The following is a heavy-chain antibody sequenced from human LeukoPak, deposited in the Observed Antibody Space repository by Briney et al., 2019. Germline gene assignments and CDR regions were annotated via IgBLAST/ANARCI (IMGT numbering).Heavy chain of an antibody. Sequence: ASVKVSCKASGYTFISYYMHWVRQAPGQGLEWVGLINPTGDSTNYAQNFRGRVTTTRDTSTSTVYMDLSSLRSEDTAVYYCAREASGGYFDYWGQGTLVTVSS. D-gene: IGHD4-23*01. CDR2: INPTGDST. V-gene: IGHV1-46*01. CDR3: AREASGGYFDY. CDR1: GYTFISYY. J-gene: IGHJ4*02.